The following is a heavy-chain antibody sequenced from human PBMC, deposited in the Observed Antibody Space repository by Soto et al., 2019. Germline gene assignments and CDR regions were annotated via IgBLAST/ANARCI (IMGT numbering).Heavy chain of an antibody. CDR3: ARDLVGSSDQHFDY. CDR2: ISAYNGNT. J-gene: IGHJ4*02. D-gene: IGHD2-15*01. CDR1: GYTFTSYG. V-gene: IGHV1-18*01. Sequence: ASVKVSCKASGYTFTSYGFNWLRPAPGQGLEWMGWISAYNGNTNYAQKFQGRVTMTRDTSTSTVYMELSSLRSEDTAVYYCARDLVGSSDQHFDYWGQGTLVTVSS.